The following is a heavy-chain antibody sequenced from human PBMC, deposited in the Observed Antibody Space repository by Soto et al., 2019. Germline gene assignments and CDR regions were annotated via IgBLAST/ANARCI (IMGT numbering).Heavy chain of an antibody. V-gene: IGHV1-46*01. CDR2: ISPSGGST. J-gene: IGHJ4*02. CDR1: GYTFTSYY. Sequence: QVQLVQSGAEVKKPGASVKVSCKASGYTFTSYYMHWVRQAPGQGLEWMGIISPSGGSTTYAQKFQGRVRMTRDTSTSKVYMELSSLRSEDTAVYYCARVYCSGGGCYGIDYWGQGTLVTVSS. CDR3: ARVYCSGGGCYGIDY. D-gene: IGHD2-15*01.